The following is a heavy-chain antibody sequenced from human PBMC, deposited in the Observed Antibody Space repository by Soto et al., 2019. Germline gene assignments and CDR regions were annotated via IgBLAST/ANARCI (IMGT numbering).Heavy chain of an antibody. CDR3: ADVWCGDSQH. D-gene: IGHD3-10*01. Sequence: QLQLQESGPGLVKPSETLSLTCTVSGGSISSSSYYWGWIRQPPGKGLEWIGSIYYSGSTSYNPSRKAGSPIPVDTSRNQFSLKLSSVTAADTAGYYCADVWCGDSQHWGQGTLVTVSS. CDR1: GGSISSSSYY. CDR2: IYYSGST. V-gene: IGHV4-39*01. J-gene: IGHJ1*01.